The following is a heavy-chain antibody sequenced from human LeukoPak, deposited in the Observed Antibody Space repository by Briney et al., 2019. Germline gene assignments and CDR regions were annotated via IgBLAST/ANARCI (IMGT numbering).Heavy chain of an antibody. Sequence: GESLKISCKGSGYSFTSYWIGWVRQMPGKGLEWMGIIYPADSDTRYSPSFQGQVTISADRTISTAYLQWSSLKASDTAMYYCARHWLTQDIWNWFDPWGQGTLVTVSS. D-gene: IGHD2-15*01. J-gene: IGHJ5*02. CDR1: GYSFTSYW. CDR3: ARHWLTQDIWNWFDP. CDR2: IYPADSDT. V-gene: IGHV5-51*01.